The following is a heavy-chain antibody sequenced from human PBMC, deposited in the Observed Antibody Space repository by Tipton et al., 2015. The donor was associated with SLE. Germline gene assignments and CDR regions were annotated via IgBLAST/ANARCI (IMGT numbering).Heavy chain of an antibody. J-gene: IGHJ4*02. CDR3: ARAAYSGSSVDY. CDR2: IYYSGST. D-gene: IGHD1-26*01. V-gene: IGHV4-59*01. CDR1: RFTFSTYG. Sequence: LRLSCAASRFTFSTYGMRWVRQSPEKGLEWIGYIYYSGSTNYNPSLKSRVTISVDTSKNQFSLKLSSVTAVDRAVYYCARAAYSGSSVDYWGQGTLVTVSS.